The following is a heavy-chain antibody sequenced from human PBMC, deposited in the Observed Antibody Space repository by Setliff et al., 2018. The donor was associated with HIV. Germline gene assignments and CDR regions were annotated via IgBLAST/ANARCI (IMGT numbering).Heavy chain of an antibody. Sequence: PSETLSLTCTVSGGSISGYYWSWIRQPAGRGLEWIGRVHNSAGSNYNPSLKSRVTMSVDTAKNQLSLKLTAVSAADTAVYYCARDRIEVLADSPHDVFDIWG. CDR2: VHNSAGS. V-gene: IGHV4-4*07. CDR1: GGSISGYY. CDR3: ARDRIEVLADSPHDVFDI. J-gene: IGHJ3*02. D-gene: IGHD3-22*01.